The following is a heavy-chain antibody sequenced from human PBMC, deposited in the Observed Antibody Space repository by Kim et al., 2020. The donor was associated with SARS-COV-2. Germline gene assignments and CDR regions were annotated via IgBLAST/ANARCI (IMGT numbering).Heavy chain of an antibody. CDR3: ARGLGPSGD. J-gene: IGHJ4*02. D-gene: IGHD4-17*01. Sequence: GSTNYTPSLKSRVTISVDTSKNQFSLRLSSVTAADTAVYYCARGLGPSGDWGQGTLVTVSS. V-gene: IGHV4-34*01. CDR2: GST.